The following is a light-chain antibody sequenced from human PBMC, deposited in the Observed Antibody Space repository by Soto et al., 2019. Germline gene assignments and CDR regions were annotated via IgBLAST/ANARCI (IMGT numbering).Light chain of an antibody. CDR3: QQRSNWPPT. J-gene: IGKJ5*01. Sequence: EIVLTQSPATLSLCSGERATLSCRASQSVSSYLAWYQQKPGQAPRLLIYDASNRATGIPARFSGSGSGTDFTLTISSLEPEDFAVYYCQQRSNWPPTFGQGTRLEIK. CDR1: QSVSSY. CDR2: DAS. V-gene: IGKV3-11*01.